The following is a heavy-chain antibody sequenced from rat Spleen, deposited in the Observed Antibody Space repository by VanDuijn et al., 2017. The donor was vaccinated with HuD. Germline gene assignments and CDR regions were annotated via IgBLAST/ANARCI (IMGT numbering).Heavy chain of an antibody. J-gene: IGHJ3*01. D-gene: IGHD1-1*01. CDR2: ITNTGGST. Sequence: EVHLVESGGDLVQPRRSLKLSCIASGFTFNNYWMTWIRQAPGKGLEWVASITNTGGSTYYPDSVKGRFTISRDNAKSTLYLQMNSLRSEDTATYYCTRVNYYSGEFAYWGQGTLVTVSS. CDR1: GFTFNNYW. V-gene: IGHV5-31*01. CDR3: TRVNYYSGEFAY.